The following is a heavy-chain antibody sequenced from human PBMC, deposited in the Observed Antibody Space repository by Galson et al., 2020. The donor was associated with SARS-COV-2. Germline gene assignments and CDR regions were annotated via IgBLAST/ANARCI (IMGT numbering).Heavy chain of an antibody. J-gene: IGHJ6*02. Sequence: GSLRLSCAASGFTFSSYDMHWVRQATGKGLEWVSAIGTAGDPYYPGSVKGRFTISRENAKNSLYLQMNSLRAGDTAVYYCARALDSGYDSEYYYGMDVWGQGTMVTVSS. CDR3: ARALDSGYDSEYYYGMDV. CDR1: GFTFSSYD. CDR2: IGTAGDP. D-gene: IGHD5-12*01. V-gene: IGHV3-13*05.